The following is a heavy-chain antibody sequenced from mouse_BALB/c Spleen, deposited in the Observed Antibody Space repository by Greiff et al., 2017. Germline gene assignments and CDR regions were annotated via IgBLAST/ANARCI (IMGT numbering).Heavy chain of an antibody. CDR2: INSNGGST. J-gene: IGHJ1*01. V-gene: IGHV5-6-3*01. D-gene: IGHD1-2*01. CDR3: ARVRPKGYFDV. Sequence: EVKLVESGGGLVQPGGSLKLSCAASGFTFSSYGMSWVRQTPDKRLELVATINSNGGSTYYPDSVKGRFTISRDNAKNTLYLQMSSLKSEDTAMYYCARVRPKGYFDVWGAGTTVTVSS. CDR1: GFTFSSYG.